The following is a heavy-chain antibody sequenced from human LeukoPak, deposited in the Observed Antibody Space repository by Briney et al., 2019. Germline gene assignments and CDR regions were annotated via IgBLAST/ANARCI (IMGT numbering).Heavy chain of an antibody. V-gene: IGHV3-23*01. Sequence: GGSLRLSCAASGFTFRSYAMNWVRQAPGKGLEWDSAISGSGSATYYADSVKGRFTISRDNSKNTLYLQMNSLRAEDTAVYYCAKDQYGEAFDIWGPGTMVTVSS. D-gene: IGHD4-17*01. J-gene: IGHJ3*02. CDR3: AKDQYGEAFDI. CDR1: GFTFRSYA. CDR2: ISGSGSAT.